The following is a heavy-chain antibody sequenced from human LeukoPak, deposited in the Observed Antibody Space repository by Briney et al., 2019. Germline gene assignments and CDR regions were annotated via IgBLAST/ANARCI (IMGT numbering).Heavy chain of an antibody. CDR3: GRTPLVVVTKGAFDL. Sequence: SETLSLTCTVSGGSISSGDYYWSWIRQPPGKGLEWIGYIHYTGTTNYNPSLKSRLTISVDTSKNQFSLKLSSVTAADTAVYYCGRTPLVVVTKGAFDLWGQGTMVTVSS. CDR1: GGSISSGDYY. J-gene: IGHJ3*01. D-gene: IGHD3-22*01. V-gene: IGHV4-61*08. CDR2: IHYTGTT.